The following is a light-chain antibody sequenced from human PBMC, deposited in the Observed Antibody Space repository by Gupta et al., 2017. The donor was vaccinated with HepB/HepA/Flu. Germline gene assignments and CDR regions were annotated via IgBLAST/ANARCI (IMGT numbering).Light chain of an antibody. V-gene: IGLV3-21*03. CDR3: QVWDTSSDHWV. J-gene: IGLJ3*02. CDR1: NIGSKG. Sequence: SAVLTQPPSVSVAPGKTARITCGGNNIGSKGVHWYQQKPGQAPVLVVHDDSDRPSGIPERFSGSNSGNTATLTISRVEAGDEADYYCQVWDTSSDHWVFGGGTKLTVL. CDR2: DDS.